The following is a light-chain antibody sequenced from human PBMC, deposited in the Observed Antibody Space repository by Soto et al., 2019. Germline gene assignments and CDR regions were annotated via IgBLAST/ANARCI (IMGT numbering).Light chain of an antibody. CDR2: AAS. J-gene: IGKJ1*01. V-gene: IGKV1-39*01. CDR3: QHTYRILRA. CDR1: QSISSY. Sequence: ERDKITYRASQSISSYLNWYQQKPGKAPKLLIYAASSLQSGVPSRFSCSGSGTDFTLTSSSLQPEDLVTYYCQHTYRILRAFPQGTKVDNK.